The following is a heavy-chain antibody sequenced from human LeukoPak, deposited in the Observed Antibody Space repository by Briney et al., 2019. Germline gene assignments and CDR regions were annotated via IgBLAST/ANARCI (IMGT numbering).Heavy chain of an antibody. D-gene: IGHD2-21*01. CDR3: ARNSVHGPVDY. Sequence: SKTLSLTCAVYGGSFSGYYWSRIRQPPGKGLEWIGEINHSGSTNYNPSLKSRVTISVDTSKNQFSLKLSSVTAADTAVYYCARNSVHGPVDYWGQGTLVTVSS. J-gene: IGHJ4*02. CDR1: GGSFSGYY. V-gene: IGHV4-34*01. CDR2: INHSGST.